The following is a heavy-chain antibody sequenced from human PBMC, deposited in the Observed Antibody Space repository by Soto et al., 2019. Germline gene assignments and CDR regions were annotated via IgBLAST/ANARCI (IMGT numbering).Heavy chain of an antibody. J-gene: IGHJ3*02. D-gene: IGHD1-26*01. Sequence: QVQLVESGGGVVQPGRSLRLSCAASGFTFSSYAMHWVRQAPGKGLERVAVISYDGSNKYYADSVKGRFTISRDNSKNTLYLQMNSLRAEDTAVYYCASNPKGATIREAAFDIWGQGTMVTVSS. V-gene: IGHV3-30-3*01. CDR3: ASNPKGATIREAAFDI. CDR1: GFTFSSYA. CDR2: ISYDGSNK.